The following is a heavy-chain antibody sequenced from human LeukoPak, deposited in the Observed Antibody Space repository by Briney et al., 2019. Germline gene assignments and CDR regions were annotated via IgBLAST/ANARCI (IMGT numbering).Heavy chain of an antibody. D-gene: IGHD2-15*01. V-gene: IGHV4-59*01. Sequence: PSETLSLTCTVSGGSISSYYWSWIRQPPGKGLEWIGYIYYSGSTNYNPSLKSRVTISVDTSKNQFSLKLSSVTAADTAVYYCASVITPRGGFAPWGQEPRVTVSS. J-gene: IGHJ5*02. CDR2: IYYSGST. CDR1: GGSISSYY. CDR3: ASVITPRGGFAP.